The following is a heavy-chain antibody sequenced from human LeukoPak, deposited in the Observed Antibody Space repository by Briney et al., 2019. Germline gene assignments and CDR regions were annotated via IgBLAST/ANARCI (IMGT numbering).Heavy chain of an antibody. CDR1: GGTFSSYA. CDR2: IIPISGTA. D-gene: IGHD1-26*01. CDR3: ARGRSPVGSDGMDV. J-gene: IGHJ6*02. V-gene: IGHV1-69*13. Sequence: GASVKVSCKASGGTFSSYAISWVRQAPGQGLEWMGGIIPISGTANYAQKFQGRVTITADESTSTAYMELSSLRSEDTAVYYCARGRSPVGSDGMDVWGQGTTVTVSS.